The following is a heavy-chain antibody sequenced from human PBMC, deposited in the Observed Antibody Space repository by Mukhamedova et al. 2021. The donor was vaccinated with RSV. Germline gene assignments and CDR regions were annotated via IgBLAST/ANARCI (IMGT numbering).Heavy chain of an antibody. CDR3: ARGPFGPPYYMDV. CDR2: IIPIFGTA. V-gene: IGHV1-69*01. Sequence: GQGLEWMGGIIPIFGTANYAQEFQGRVTITADESTSTAYMELSSLRSEDTAVYYCARGPFGPPYYMDVWGKGTTVTVSS. J-gene: IGHJ6*03. D-gene: IGHD2/OR15-2a*01.